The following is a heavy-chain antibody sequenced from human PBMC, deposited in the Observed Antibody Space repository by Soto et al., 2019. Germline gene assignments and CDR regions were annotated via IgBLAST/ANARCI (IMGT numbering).Heavy chain of an antibody. CDR3: AREGCTNGVCYTTYYYYYGMDV. CDR2: ISAYNGNT. V-gene: IGHV1-18*04. Sequence: ASVKVSCKASGYTFTSYGISWVRQAPGQGLEWMGWISAYNGNTNYAQKLQGRVTMTTDTSTSTAYMELRSLRSDDTAVYYCAREGCTNGVCYTTYYYYYGMDVWGQGTTVTVSS. CDR1: GYTFTSYG. J-gene: IGHJ6*02. D-gene: IGHD2-8*01.